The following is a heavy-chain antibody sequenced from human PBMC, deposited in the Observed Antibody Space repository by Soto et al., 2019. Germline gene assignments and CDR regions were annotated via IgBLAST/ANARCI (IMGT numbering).Heavy chain of an antibody. D-gene: IGHD4-17*01. Sequence: EVQLVESGGGLVQPGRSLRLSCAASGFTFDDSAMHWVRQAPGKGLEWVSGISWHSGSIGYADSVTGRFTISRDNGKNSVYLQMNGLSAEDTACYYCAKWDDSGERKEAFDIWGQGTMVTVSS. J-gene: IGHJ3*02. CDR3: AKWDDSGERKEAFDI. V-gene: IGHV3-9*01. CDR2: ISWHSGSI. CDR1: GFTFDDSA.